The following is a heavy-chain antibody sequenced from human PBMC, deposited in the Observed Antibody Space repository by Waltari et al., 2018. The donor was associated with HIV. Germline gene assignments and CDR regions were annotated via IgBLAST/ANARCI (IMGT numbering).Heavy chain of an antibody. CDR1: GFTFRDYW. CDR3: ARDNYDFWSGSRRDHHFGLDV. V-gene: IGHV3-74*01. Sequence: QLVESGGGLVQPGGSLRLSCAASGFTFRDYWMHWVRQAPGKGRVWGALINSDWGTTSYADSVKGRYTVSRDNAKNTLYLQLSSLRAEDTAVYYCARDNYDFWSGSRRDHHFGLDVWGQGTTVTVSS. D-gene: IGHD3-3*01. CDR2: INSDWGTT. J-gene: IGHJ6*02.